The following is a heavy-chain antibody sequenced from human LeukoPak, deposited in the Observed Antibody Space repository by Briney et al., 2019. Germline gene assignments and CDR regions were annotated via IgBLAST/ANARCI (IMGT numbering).Heavy chain of an antibody. CDR1: GFTFSTYG. CDR2: ISHDGSNK. Sequence: PGGSLRLSCAASGFTFSTYGMHWVRQAPGKGLEWVAVISHDGSNKYYADSVKGRFTISRDNSKNTLYLQMNSLRAEDTAVYYCAKDSRSGSYYFDYWGQGTLVAASS. D-gene: IGHD1-26*01. V-gene: IGHV3-30*18. J-gene: IGHJ4*02. CDR3: AKDSRSGSYYFDY.